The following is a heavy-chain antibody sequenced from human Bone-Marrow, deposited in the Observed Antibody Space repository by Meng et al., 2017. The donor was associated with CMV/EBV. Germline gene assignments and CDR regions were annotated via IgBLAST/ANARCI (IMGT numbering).Heavy chain of an antibody. CDR1: GFTFSTYS. J-gene: IGHJ6*02. D-gene: IGHD6-6*01. CDR3: VRDRGSSSSLDYFGLDV. CDR2: IRGSTNYI. Sequence: GESLKISCKASGFTFSTYSMNWVRQAPGKGLEWVSCIRGSTNYIYYADSVKGRFTISRDNVKNSVYLQMNSLRAEDTAVYYCVRDRGSSSSLDYFGLDVWGQGTTVTFSS. V-gene: IGHV3-21*06.